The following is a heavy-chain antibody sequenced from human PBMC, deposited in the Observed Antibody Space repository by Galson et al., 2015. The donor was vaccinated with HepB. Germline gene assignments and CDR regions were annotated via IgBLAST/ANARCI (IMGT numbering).Heavy chain of an antibody. V-gene: IGHV3-30*04. CDR2: IANDGRDK. CDR3: AKDQARGPAVYYFDY. D-gene: IGHD2-8*01. CDR1: GFAFSSYA. Sequence: SLRLSCAASGFAFSSYAMHWVRQAPGKGLEWVAVIANDGRDKKYADSVKGRFTISRDNSKNTLYLQMNSLRGEDAAVYFCAKDQARGPAVYYFDYWGQGTLVTVSS. J-gene: IGHJ4*02.